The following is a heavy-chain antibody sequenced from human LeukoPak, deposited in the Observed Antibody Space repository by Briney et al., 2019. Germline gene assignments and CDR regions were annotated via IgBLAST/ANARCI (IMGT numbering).Heavy chain of an antibody. J-gene: IGHJ4*02. D-gene: IGHD4-17*01. CDR1: GFTFSTDV. V-gene: IGHV3-23*01. CDR2: ISGSGGST. Sequence: GGALRLSCAASGFTFSTDVMSWVRQAPRKVLEWVSAISGSGGSTYYADSVKGRFTLSRDNSKNTLYMQMNSLRAEDTAVYYCAKDLSGYGVTLLDYWGQGTLVTVSS. CDR3: AKDLSGYGVTLLDY.